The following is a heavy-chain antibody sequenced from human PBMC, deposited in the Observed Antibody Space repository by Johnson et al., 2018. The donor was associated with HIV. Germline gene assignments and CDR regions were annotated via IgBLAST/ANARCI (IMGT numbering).Heavy chain of an antibody. Sequence: QVQLVESGGGVVRPGGSLRLSCAASGFTFSTYGMHWVRQAPGKGLEWVAVISYDGTYEFYADSVKGRFTISRDNSKNMLYLQMNSLRAEDTAVYYCAKSTWELRHLDAFDIWGQGTMVTVSS. J-gene: IGHJ3*02. CDR1: GFTFSTYG. CDR3: AKSTWELRHLDAFDI. D-gene: IGHD1-26*01. V-gene: IGHV3-30*18. CDR2: ISYDGTYE.